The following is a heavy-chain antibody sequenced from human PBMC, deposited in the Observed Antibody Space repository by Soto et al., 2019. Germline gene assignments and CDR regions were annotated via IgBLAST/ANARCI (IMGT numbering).Heavy chain of an antibody. J-gene: IGHJ5*02. Sequence: SETLSLTCAVSGGSISTSAYYWGWIRQAPGKGREGIGSINHSGNTYLSPTLNVRVTMSVDTSKNSFSLKLRSATAAYTGLYYCSRRAPDGFDPWGQGTLVTVSS. CDR3: SRRAPDGFDP. CDR2: INHSGNT. V-gene: IGHV4-39*01. CDR1: GGSISTSAYY.